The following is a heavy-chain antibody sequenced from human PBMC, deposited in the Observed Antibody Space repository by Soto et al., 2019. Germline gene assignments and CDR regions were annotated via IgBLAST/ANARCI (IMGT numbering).Heavy chain of an antibody. V-gene: IGHV4-31*03. CDR2: IYYSGST. D-gene: IGHD3-3*01. CDR1: GGSISSGGYY. J-gene: IGHJ6*02. Sequence: PSETLSLTCTVSGGSISSGGYYWSWIRQHPGKGLEWIGYIYYSGSTYYNPSLKSRVTISVDTSKNQFSLKLSSVTAADTAVYYCARVRFLEWSVGGMDVWGQGTTVTASS. CDR3: ARVRFLEWSVGGMDV.